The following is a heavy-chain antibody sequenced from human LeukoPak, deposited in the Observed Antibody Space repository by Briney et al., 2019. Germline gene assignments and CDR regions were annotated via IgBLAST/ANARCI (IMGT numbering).Heavy chain of an antibody. CDR1: GFTFSSYA. Sequence: GGSLRLSCAASGFTFSSYAMGWVRQFPGKGLEWVSAISGSGVSTYYADSVRGRFTISRDNSNNALYLQMNSPRAEDSAVYFCAKGGSSWSRWDYWGQGTLVTVSS. D-gene: IGHD6-13*01. CDR2: ISGSGVST. V-gene: IGHV3-23*01. J-gene: IGHJ4*02. CDR3: AKGGSSWSRWDY.